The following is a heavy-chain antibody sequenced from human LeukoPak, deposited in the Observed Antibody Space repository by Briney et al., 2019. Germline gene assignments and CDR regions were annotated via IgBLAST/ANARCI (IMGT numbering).Heavy chain of an antibody. J-gene: IGHJ4*01. Sequence: GGSLRLSCAASGFTFSSDAMSCVRQAPGERLEWVSGIRGSGDITYYADSVKGRFTISRDNFKNTLYLQMKSLRAEKTAVYYCAKTRIVCTSVSCPGGGFDYWGHGTLVTVSS. CDR2: IRGSGDIT. D-gene: IGHD2-2*01. CDR3: AKTRIVCTSVSCPGGGFDY. V-gene: IGHV3-23*01. CDR1: GFTFSSDA.